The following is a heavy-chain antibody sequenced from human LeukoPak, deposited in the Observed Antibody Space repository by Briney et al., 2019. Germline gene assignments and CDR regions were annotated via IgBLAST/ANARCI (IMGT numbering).Heavy chain of an antibody. CDR3: ARVFGSYCSSTSCYGDYYYYYMDV. CDR1: GGTFSSYA. Sequence: SVKVSCKASGGTFSSYAISWVRQAPGQGLEWMGGIIPIFGTANYAQKFQGRVTITADESTSTAYMELSSLRSEDTAVYYCARVFGSYCSSTSCYGDYYYYYMDVWGKGTTLTVSS. V-gene: IGHV1-69*01. D-gene: IGHD2-2*01. J-gene: IGHJ6*03. CDR2: IIPIFGTA.